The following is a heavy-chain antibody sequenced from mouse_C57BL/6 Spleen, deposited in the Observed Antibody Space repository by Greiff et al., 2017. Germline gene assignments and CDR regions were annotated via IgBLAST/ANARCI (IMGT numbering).Heavy chain of an antibody. CDR2: IKPSRGYT. CDR3: ERGPFYGGSFYAMDY. CDR1: GYTFTSYW. J-gene: IGHJ4*01. D-gene: IGHD1-1*01. Sequence: QVQLKHSGADLAKPGAPVKLSCKASGYTFTSYWMHWVKQRPGQGLEWIGYIKPSRGYTKYNQKIKDKATLTADKASSTAYMQQSSLTYKDSAVYYCERGPFYGGSFYAMDYWGQGTSVTVSS. V-gene: IGHV1-7*01.